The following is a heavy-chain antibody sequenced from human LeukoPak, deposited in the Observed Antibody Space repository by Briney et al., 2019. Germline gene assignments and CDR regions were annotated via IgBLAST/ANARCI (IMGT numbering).Heavy chain of an antibody. CDR1: GFTFSSYG. V-gene: IGHV3-33*06. CDR2: IWYDGSNK. CDR3: AKNYFSELQPIDY. J-gene: IGHJ4*02. D-gene: IGHD2/OR15-2a*01. Sequence: GRSLRLSCAASGFTFSSYGMHWVRQAPGKGLEWVAVIWYDGSNKYYADSVKGRFTISRDNSKNTLYLQMNSLRAEDTAVYYCAKNYFSELQPIDYWGQGTLVTVSS.